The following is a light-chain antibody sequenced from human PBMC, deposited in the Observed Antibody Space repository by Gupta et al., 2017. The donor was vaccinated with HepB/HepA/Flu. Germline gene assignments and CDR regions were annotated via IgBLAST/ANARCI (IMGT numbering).Light chain of an antibody. V-gene: IGKV3-11*01. CDR2: EAS. CDR3: QQRTS. CDR1: QSVNTY. Sequence: EIVLTQSPATLSLSPGERATLSCRASQSVNTYLAWYQQKPGQTPRLLIYEASSRAAGIPARFSGSGSGTDFTLTISSLEPEDFAVYYCQQRTSFGQGTKLEIK. J-gene: IGKJ2*03.